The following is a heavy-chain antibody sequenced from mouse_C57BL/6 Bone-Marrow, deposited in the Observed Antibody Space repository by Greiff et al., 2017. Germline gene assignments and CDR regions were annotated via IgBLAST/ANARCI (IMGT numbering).Heavy chain of an antibody. CDR3: ASSTVVGTNFDY. CDR2: IYPRSGNT. D-gene: IGHD1-1*01. V-gene: IGHV1-81*01. J-gene: IGHJ2*01. Sequence: QVQLQQSGAELARPGASVKLSCKASGYTFTSYGISWVKQRTGQGLEWIGGIYPRSGNTYYNEKFKGKATLTADKSSSTAYMELRSLTSEDSAVYSCASSTVVGTNFDYWGQGTTLTVSS. CDR1: GYTFTSYG.